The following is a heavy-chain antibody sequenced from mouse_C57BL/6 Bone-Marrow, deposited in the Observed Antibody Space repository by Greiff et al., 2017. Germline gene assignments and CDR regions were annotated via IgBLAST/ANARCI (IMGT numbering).Heavy chain of an antibody. CDR2: IDPENGDT. CDR1: GFNIKDDY. D-gene: IGHD2-2*01. CDR3: TTEGYGPSYYAMDY. J-gene: IGHJ4*01. Sequence: VHVKQSGAELVRPGASVKLSCTASGFNIKDDYMHWVKQRPEQGLEWIGWIDPENGDTEYASKFQGKATITADTSSNTAYLQLSSLPSEDTAVYYCTTEGYGPSYYAMDYWGQGTSVTVSS. V-gene: IGHV14-4*01.